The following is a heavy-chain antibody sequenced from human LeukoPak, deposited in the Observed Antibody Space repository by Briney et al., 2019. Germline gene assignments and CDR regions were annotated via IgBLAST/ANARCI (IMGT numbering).Heavy chain of an antibody. CDR3: ARTYSSSWYVSWYFDL. J-gene: IGHJ2*01. Sequence: SETLSLTCTVPGGSISSSSYYWGWIRQPPGKGLEWIGSIYYSGSTYYNPSLKSRVTISVDTSKNQFSLKLSSVTAADTAVYYCARTYSSSWYVSWYFDLWGRGTLVTVSS. V-gene: IGHV4-39*01. CDR2: IYYSGST. CDR1: GGSISSSSYY. D-gene: IGHD6-13*01.